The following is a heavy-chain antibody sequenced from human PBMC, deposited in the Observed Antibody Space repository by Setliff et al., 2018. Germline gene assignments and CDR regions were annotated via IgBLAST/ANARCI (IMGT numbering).Heavy chain of an antibody. Sequence: GGSLRLSCGASGFTYNNDWVSWVRQAPGKGLEWLASINPDGSEKYYVDSVKGRFTISRDNSNNALFVQMGSLRAEDTAIYYCARDQARWLVAAGTFDYWGQGVLVTVSS. D-gene: IGHD1-1*01. CDR1: GFTYNNDW. CDR3: ARDQARWLVAAGTFDY. J-gene: IGHJ4*02. CDR2: INPDGSEK. V-gene: IGHV3-7*03.